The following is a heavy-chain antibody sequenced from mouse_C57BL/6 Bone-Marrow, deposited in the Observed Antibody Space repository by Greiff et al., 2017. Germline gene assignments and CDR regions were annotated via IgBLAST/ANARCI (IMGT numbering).Heavy chain of an antibody. J-gene: IGHJ2*01. CDR2: INPGSGGT. D-gene: IGHD1-1*01. CDR3: ATRYFYCSCFFDY. CDR1: GYAFTNYL. Sequence: QVQLQQSGAELVRPGASVKVSCKASGYAFTNYLIEWVKQRPGQGLEWIGMINPGSGGTNYNEKFKGKATLTADKSSSTAYMQLMSLTSEDAAVYVCATRYFYCSCFFDYWGQGTTLTVSS. V-gene: IGHV1-54*01.